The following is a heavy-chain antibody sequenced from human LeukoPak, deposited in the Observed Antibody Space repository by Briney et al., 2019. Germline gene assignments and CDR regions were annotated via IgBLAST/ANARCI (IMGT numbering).Heavy chain of an antibody. Sequence: SGTLSLTCAVSGVSFDDYYWSWVRQTPGKGLEWIGEINHSGYTNDSPSLKSRVTISVDSSKNQFSLNMRFVTAADTAVYYCARHEWTLLGLPGARRGYSNMDVWGEGTTVIVSS. D-gene: IGHD2-21*01. CDR3: ARHEWTLLGLPGARRGYSNMDV. CDR2: INHSGYT. V-gene: IGHV4-34*01. J-gene: IGHJ6*03. CDR1: GVSFDDYY.